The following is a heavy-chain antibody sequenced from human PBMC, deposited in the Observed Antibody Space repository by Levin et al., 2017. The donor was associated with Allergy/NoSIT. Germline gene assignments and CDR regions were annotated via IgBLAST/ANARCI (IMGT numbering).Heavy chain of an antibody. Sequence: GESLKISCTASGFTFGDYAMSWFRQAPGKGLEWVGFIRSKAYGGTTEYAASVKGRFTISRDDSKSIAYLQMNSLKTEDTAVYYCTSGEAYYYDSSGYYPVYWGQGTLVTVSS. J-gene: IGHJ4*02. D-gene: IGHD3-22*01. CDR2: IRSKAYGGTT. CDR3: TSGEAYYYDSSGYYPVY. V-gene: IGHV3-49*03. CDR1: GFTFGDYA.